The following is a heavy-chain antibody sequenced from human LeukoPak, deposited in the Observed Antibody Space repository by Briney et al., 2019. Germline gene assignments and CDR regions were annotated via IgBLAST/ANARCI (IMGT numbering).Heavy chain of an antibody. CDR2: ISAYNGKT. CDR3: ARDGGSSVPAAYYYYMDV. V-gene: IGHV1-18*01. J-gene: IGHJ6*03. Sequence: ASVKVSCKASGYTFTSYGISWVGQAPGQGREGRGWISAYNGKTNYAQKLQGRVTMTTDTSTSTAYMALRSLRSDDTAVYYCARDGGSSVPAAYYYYMDVWGKGTTVTVSS. D-gene: IGHD2-2*01. CDR1: GYTFTSYG.